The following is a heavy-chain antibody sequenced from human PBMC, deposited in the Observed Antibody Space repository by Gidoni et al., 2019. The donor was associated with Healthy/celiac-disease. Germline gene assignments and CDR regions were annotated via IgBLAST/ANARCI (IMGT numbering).Heavy chain of an antibody. D-gene: IGHD4-17*01. Sequence: QVQLQESGPGLVKPSPTLSLTCTLSGGPTSSGGYYWSWIRQHPGKGLEWIGYIYYSGSTYYNPSLKSRVTISVDTSKNQSSLKLSSVTAADTAVYYCARLYGGNSGWFDPWGQGTLVTVSS. V-gene: IGHV4-31*03. CDR3: ARLYGGNSGWFDP. J-gene: IGHJ5*02. CDR2: IYYSGST. CDR1: GGPTSSGGYY.